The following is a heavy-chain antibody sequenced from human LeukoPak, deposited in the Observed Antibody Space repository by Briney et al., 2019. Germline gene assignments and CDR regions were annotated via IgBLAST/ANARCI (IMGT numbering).Heavy chain of an antibody. Sequence: GGSLRLSCAASRFTFTKYSINWVRQAPGKGLEWVGRIVSKTDGGTVDYAAPVKGRFTISRDDSKNTLYLQMNSLKTEDTAVYYCTTDLVSLWDHWGQGTLVTVSS. V-gene: IGHV3-15*04. CDR2: IVSKTDGGTV. D-gene: IGHD1-14*01. CDR3: TTDLVSLWDH. CDR1: RFTFTKYS. J-gene: IGHJ4*02.